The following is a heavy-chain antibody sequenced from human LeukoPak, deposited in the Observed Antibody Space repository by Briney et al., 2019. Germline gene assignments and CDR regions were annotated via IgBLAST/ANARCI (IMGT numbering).Heavy chain of an antibody. CDR2: FDPEDGET. CDR1: GGTFSSYA. D-gene: IGHD5-18*01. Sequence: ASVKVSCKASGGTFSSYAISWVRQAPGKGLEWMGGFDPEDGETIYAQKFQGRVTMTEDTSTDTAYMELSSLGSEDTAVYYCATEEDTAMGLQFDYWGQGTLVTVSS. J-gene: IGHJ4*02. V-gene: IGHV1-24*01. CDR3: ATEEDTAMGLQFDY.